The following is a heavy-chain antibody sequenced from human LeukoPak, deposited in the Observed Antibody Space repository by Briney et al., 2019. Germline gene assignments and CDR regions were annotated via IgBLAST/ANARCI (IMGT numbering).Heavy chain of an antibody. D-gene: IGHD1-1*01. V-gene: IGHV4-38-2*02. J-gene: IGHJ3*02. CDR3: ARDKTGTTEGSAFDI. CDR2: IYHSGST. Sequence: SETLSLTCSVPGYSISSGYYWDWIRQPPGKGLEWIGEIYHSGSTNYNPSLKSRVTISVDKSKNQFSLKLSSVTAADTAVYYCARDKTGTTEGSAFDIWGQGTMVTVSS. CDR1: GYSISSGYY.